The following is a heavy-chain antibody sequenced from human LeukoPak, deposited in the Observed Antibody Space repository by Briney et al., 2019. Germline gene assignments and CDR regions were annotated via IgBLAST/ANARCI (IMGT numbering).Heavy chain of an antibody. CDR1: GFTFSNYN. D-gene: IGHD3-16*01. J-gene: IGHJ4*02. V-gene: IGHV3-21*01. Sequence: AGGSLRLSCAASGFTFSNYNMNWVRRAPGKGLEWVSSISSSSSYIYYADSVQGRSTISRDNANNSLYLQMNSLRAEDTTVYYCARGDSGGMDYWGQGTLVTVSS. CDR2: ISSSSSYI. CDR3: ARGDSGGMDY.